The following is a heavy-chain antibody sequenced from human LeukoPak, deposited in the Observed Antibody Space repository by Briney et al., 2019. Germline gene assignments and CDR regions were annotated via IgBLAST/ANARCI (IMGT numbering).Heavy chain of an antibody. Sequence: ASVTVSCKASGYSVINYGISWVRQARGQGLEWMGWTSGDNVNTYYAQKFLGRVIMTTETSTTTAYMDLRSLRPDDTAVYYCVRDWEWKAARNLFDPWGQGTRVTVSS. D-gene: IGHD6-6*01. V-gene: IGHV1-18*01. J-gene: IGHJ5*02. CDR2: TSGDNVNT. CDR3: VRDWEWKAARNLFDP. CDR1: GYSVINYG.